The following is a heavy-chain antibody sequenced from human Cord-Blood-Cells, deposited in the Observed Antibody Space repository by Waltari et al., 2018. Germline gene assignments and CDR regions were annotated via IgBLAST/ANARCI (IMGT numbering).Heavy chain of an antibody. CDR3: AREIIYGSGSYDY. V-gene: IGHV4-31*03. CDR2: IYYSGST. D-gene: IGHD3-10*01. Sequence: QVQLQESGPGLVKPSPTLSLPCTVSGGSISSGCYCWSWIRPHPGKGLEWIGYIYYSGSTYYNPSLKSRVTISVDTSKNQFSLKLSSVTAADTAVYYCAREIIYGSGSYDYWGQGTLVTVSS. CDR1: GGSISSGCYC. J-gene: IGHJ4*02.